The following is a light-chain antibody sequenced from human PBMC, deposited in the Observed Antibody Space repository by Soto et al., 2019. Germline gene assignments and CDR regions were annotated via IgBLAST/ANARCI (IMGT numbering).Light chain of an antibody. CDR3: QQYGSYSYT. Sequence: EIVLTQSPGTLSLSPGERATLSCRASQSVSSSYLAWYQQKPGQAPRLLIYGASSRATGIPDRFSGSGSGTDFTLTISRLEPDDFAVYYCQQYGSYSYTFGQGTKLEIK. V-gene: IGKV3-20*01. J-gene: IGKJ2*01. CDR2: GAS. CDR1: QSVSSSY.